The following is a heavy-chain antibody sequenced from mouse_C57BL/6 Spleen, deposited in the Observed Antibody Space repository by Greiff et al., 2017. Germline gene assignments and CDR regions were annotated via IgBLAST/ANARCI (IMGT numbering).Heavy chain of an antibody. D-gene: IGHD2-4*01. J-gene: IGHJ2*01. Sequence: VHLVESGPGLVQPSQSLYITCTVSGFSLTSYGVHWVRQSPGKGLEWLGVIWSGGSTHYNAAFISRLSISKDNSKSQVFFQMNSLQADDTAIYYCARPNDYADYFDYWGQGTTLTVSS. CDR1: GFSLTSYG. V-gene: IGHV2-2*01. CDR2: IWSGGST. CDR3: ARPNDYADYFDY.